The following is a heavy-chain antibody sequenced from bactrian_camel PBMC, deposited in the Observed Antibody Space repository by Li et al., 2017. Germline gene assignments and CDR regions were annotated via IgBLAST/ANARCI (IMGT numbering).Heavy chain of an antibody. Sequence: VQLVESGGGLVQPGGSLRLSCAASGSTFSTAAMNWVRQAPGNGFEWVSRIVGSDDYYADSVKGRFTISEDNAKNTLYLQMNGLKPEDAAVYYCAAAFSGTTAAGYWGQGTQVTVS. CDR2: IVGSDD. J-gene: IGHJ4*01. CDR1: GSTFSTAA. V-gene: IGHV3S35*01. D-gene: IGHD2*01. CDR3: AAAFSGTTAAGY.